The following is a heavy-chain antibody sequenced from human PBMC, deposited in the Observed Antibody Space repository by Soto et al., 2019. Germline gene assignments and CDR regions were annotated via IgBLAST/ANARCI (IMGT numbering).Heavy chain of an antibody. V-gene: IGHV3-33*01. D-gene: IGHD3-16*01. CDR3: ARSALAGGDHNGFDP. CDR2: IWYDGSNK. CDR1: GFTFSSYG. J-gene: IGHJ5*02. Sequence: QVQLVESGGGVVQPGRSLRLSCAASGFTFSSYGMHWVRQAPGKGLEWVAVIWYDGSNKYYADSVKGRFTISRDNSKNTLYLQMNSLRAEDTAVYYCARSALAGGDHNGFDPWGQGTLVTVSS.